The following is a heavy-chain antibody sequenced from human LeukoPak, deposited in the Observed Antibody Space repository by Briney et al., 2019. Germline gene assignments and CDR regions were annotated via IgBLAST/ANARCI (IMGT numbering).Heavy chain of an antibody. CDR3: ARDWGYYDRSGYYYYYYGMDV. D-gene: IGHD3-22*01. J-gene: IGHJ6*02. CDR2: INVNSGGT. V-gene: IGHV1-2*06. CDR1: GGTFMSNA. Sequence: ASVKVSCKASGGTFMSNAISWVRQAPGQGLEWMGRINVNSGGTNYAQKFQGRVTMTRDTSINTAYMELSRLRSDDTAVYYCARDWGYYDRSGYYYYYYGMDVWGQGTTVTVSS.